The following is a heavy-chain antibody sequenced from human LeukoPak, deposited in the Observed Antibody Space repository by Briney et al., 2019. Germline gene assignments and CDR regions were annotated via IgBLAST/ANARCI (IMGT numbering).Heavy chain of an antibody. CDR2: ISSSSSTI. V-gene: IGHV3-48*03. CDR3: AREDSSWYDYYYYGMDV. CDR1: GFTFSSYE. D-gene: IGHD6-13*01. J-gene: IGHJ6*02. Sequence: GGSLRLSCAASGFTFSSYEMNWVRQAPGKGLEWVSYISSSSSTIYYADPVKGRFTISRDNAKNSLYLQMNSLRAEDTAVYYCAREDSSWYDYYYYGMDVWGQGTTVTVSS.